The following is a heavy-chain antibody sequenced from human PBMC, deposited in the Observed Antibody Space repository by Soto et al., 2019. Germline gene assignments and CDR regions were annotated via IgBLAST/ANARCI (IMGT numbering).Heavy chain of an antibody. CDR3: VRVGIVARPY. Sequence: EVQMVESGGGLVQPGGSLRLSCEVSGLTFSKFEMTWVRQAPGQGLEWVSSISSDGATIYYADSVKGRFTISRDNDKNLLYLQTNSLKGEDTATYYCVRVGIVARPYWGQGTPVTVSS. CDR1: GLTFSKFE. V-gene: IGHV3-48*03. CDR2: ISSDGATI. J-gene: IGHJ4*02. D-gene: IGHD2-21*01.